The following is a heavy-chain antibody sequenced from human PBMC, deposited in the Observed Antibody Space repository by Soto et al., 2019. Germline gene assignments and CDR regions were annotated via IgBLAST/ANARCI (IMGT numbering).Heavy chain of an antibody. CDR2: IIPIFGTA. J-gene: IGHJ4*02. CDR1: GGTFSSYA. Sequence: SVKVSCKASGGTFSSYAISWVRQAPGQGLEWMGGIIPIFGTANYAQKFQGRVTITADESTSTAYMELSSLRSEDTAVYYCARNQKDYTGHDSSGYSYGFLEYWGQGTLVTVSS. V-gene: IGHV1-69*13. CDR3: ARNQKDYTGHDSSGYSYGFLEY. D-gene: IGHD3-22*01.